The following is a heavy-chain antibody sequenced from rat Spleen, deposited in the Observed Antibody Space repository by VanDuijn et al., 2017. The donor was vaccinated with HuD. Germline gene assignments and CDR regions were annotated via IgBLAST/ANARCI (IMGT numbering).Heavy chain of an antibody. CDR1: GFTFSDYY. J-gene: IGHJ2*01. D-gene: IGHD1-11*01. V-gene: IGHV5-27*01. CDR3: ATYGGFIDY. Sequence: EVQLVESGGGLVQPGRSLKLSCAVPGFTFSDYYMAWVRQAPTTGLEWVAYIRTGGGGTYYRDSVKGRFTISRDNAKSTLYLQMDSLRSEDTATYYCATYGGFIDYWGQGVVVTVSS. CDR2: IRTGGGGT.